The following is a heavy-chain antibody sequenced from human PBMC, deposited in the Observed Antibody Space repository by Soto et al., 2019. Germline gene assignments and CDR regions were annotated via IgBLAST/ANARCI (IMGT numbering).Heavy chain of an antibody. CDR1: GFTFSSYS. Sequence: EVQLVESGGGLVQPGGSLRLSCAASGFTFSSYSMNWVRQAPGKGLEWVSYISSSSSTIYYADSVKGRFTISRDNAKNSLYLQMNSLRDEDTAVYYCARVRGAAAGTGCFDPWGQGTLVTVSS. J-gene: IGHJ5*02. CDR2: ISSSSSTI. V-gene: IGHV3-48*02. D-gene: IGHD6-13*01. CDR3: ARVRGAAAGTGCFDP.